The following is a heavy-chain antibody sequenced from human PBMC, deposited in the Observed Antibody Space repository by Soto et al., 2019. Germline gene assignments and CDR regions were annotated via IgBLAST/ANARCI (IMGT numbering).Heavy chain of an antibody. CDR2: ITWDGHKT. CDR3: AQDLRYSGGSDYYHYGMDV. D-gene: IGHD1-26*01. CDR1: GFTFDDFA. V-gene: IGHV3-43*01. J-gene: IGHJ6*02. Sequence: EVRLVESGGVVVQPGGSLRLSCAASGFTFDDFAMHWVRQVPGKGLEWVSLITWDGHKTYYADSVKGRFTIFRDNNKNSLFLQMTSLTSEDTALYYCAQDLRYSGGSDYYHYGMDVWGQGTTVTVSS.